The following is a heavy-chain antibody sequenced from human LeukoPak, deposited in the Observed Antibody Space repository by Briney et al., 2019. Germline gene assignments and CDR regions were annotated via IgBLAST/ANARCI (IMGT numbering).Heavy chain of an antibody. D-gene: IGHD3-10*01. J-gene: IGHJ4*02. CDR1: GFTVSRNF. V-gene: IGHV3-53*01. CDR3: ARVPMVRGFTWYYFDF. Sequence: PGGSLRLSCAATGFTVSRNFMSRVRQAPGKGLEWVSVIYSGGSTYYADSVKGRFTISRDNSKNTLYLQMNTLRAEDTAVYYCARVPMVRGFTWYYFDFWGQGTLVTVSS. CDR2: IYSGGST.